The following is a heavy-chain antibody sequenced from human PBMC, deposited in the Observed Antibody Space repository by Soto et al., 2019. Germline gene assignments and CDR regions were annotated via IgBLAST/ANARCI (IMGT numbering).Heavy chain of an antibody. Sequence: QVQLVQSGAEVKKPGASMKVSCKASGYTFTRYDISWVRQATGQGLEWMGWMNPKTGNTGYAEKFQGRVTMTRNTSISTAYMELSNLRSEDTAVFYCARLSEDSSSSNFYYYYMDVCGKGTTVTVSS. D-gene: IGHD6-6*01. V-gene: IGHV1-8*01. J-gene: IGHJ6*03. CDR3: ARLSEDSSSSNFYYYYMDV. CDR1: GYTFTRYD. CDR2: MNPKTGNT.